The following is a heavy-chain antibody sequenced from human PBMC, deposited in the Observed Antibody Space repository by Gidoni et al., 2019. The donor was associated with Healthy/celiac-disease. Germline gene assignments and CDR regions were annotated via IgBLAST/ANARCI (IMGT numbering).Heavy chain of an antibody. J-gene: IGHJ4*02. CDR2: ISGSGGST. Sequence: EVQLLESGGGLVQPGGSLRLSCAASGFPFSSYAMSWVRQAPGKGLEWGSAISGSGGSTYYADSVKGRFTISRDNSKNTLYLQMNSLRAEDTAVYYCAKGKGVVAATSVFDYWGQGTLVTVSS. D-gene: IGHD2-15*01. CDR1: GFPFSSYA. CDR3: AKGKGVVAATSVFDY. V-gene: IGHV3-23*01.